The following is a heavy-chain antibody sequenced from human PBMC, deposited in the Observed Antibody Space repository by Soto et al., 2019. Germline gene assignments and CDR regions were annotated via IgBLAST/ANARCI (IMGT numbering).Heavy chain of an antibody. J-gene: IGHJ4*02. D-gene: IGHD3-22*01. Sequence: GSSLGLSSAASGFAFDEYAMHWVLQVPGKGLEWVSGLSWSSGAIGYADSVQGLFTISRDNAKRSLYLQMNSLRPEDTALYDCARGLIKRERLTMRVMVTPRDYWGQGTVVTSPQ. CDR2: LSWSSGAI. CDR3: ARGLIKRERLTMRVMVTPRDY. V-gene: IGHV3-9*01. CDR1: GFAFDEYA.